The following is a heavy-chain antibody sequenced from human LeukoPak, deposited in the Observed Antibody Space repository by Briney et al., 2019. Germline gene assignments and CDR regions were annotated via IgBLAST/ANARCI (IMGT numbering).Heavy chain of an antibody. CDR1: GYTFTSYG. V-gene: IGHV1-18*01. CDR2: IGAHNGRP. Sequence: ASVKVSCKASGYTFTSYGVTWVRQAPGQGLEWMGWIGAHNGRPNYAQKIQGRVIMTRDPSTSTAYMELKSLTSDDTAVYYCAREKEYCGGDCSVFDSWGQGTLVTVSS. CDR3: AREKEYCGGDCSVFDS. J-gene: IGHJ4*02. D-gene: IGHD2-21*02.